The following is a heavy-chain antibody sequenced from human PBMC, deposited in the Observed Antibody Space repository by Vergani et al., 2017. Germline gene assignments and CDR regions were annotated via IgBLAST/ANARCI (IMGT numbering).Heavy chain of an antibody. V-gene: IGHV5-51*01. CDR1: GYSFTNYW. CDR3: ARLYGRDSSGSKYFDY. Sequence: EVPLVQSGAEVKKPGESLKISCQISGYSFTNYWIGWVRHMPGKGLEWMGIIHPADSDTRYSPSFQGQVTISVDKSISTAYLQRSSLRASDSAMYYCARLYGRDSSGSKYFDYWGQGTLVTVSS. J-gene: IGHJ4*02. CDR2: IHPADSDT. D-gene: IGHD3-22*01.